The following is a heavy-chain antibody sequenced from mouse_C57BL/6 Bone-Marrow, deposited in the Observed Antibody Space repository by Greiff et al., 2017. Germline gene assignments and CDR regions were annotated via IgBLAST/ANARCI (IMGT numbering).Heavy chain of an antibody. CDR3: ARSVYGSSPYWYFDV. D-gene: IGHD1-1*01. J-gene: IGHJ1*03. Sequence: QVQLQQSGAELVRPGPSVKMSCKASGYTFTNYWIGWAKQRPGHGLEWIGDIYPGGGYTNYNEKFKGKATLTADKSSSTAYMQFSSLTSEDSAIYYCARSVYGSSPYWYFDVWGTGTTVTVSS. CDR1: GYTFTNYW. V-gene: IGHV1-63*01. CDR2: IYPGGGYT.